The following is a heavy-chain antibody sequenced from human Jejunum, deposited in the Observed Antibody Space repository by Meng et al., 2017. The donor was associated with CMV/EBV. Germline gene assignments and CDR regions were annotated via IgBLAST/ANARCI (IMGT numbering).Heavy chain of an antibody. CDR3: ARGPWGFDL. V-gene: IGHV1-2*02. J-gene: IGHJ4*02. CDR2: VNPNNGGT. CDR1: GYPFTHFS. D-gene: IGHD7-27*01. Sequence: VSCTASGYPFTHFSLSWVRQAPGQGLEWMGWVNPNNGGTDYAQKFQGRVIMTSDTSISTVYMELSRLTFDDTAVYYCARGPWGFDLWGQGTLVTVSS.